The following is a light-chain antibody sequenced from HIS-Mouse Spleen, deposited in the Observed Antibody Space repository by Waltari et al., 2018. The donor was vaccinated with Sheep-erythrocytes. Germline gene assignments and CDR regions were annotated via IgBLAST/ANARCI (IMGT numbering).Light chain of an antibody. CDR2: EVS. CDR1: TSAVGGYNY. V-gene: IGLV2-8*01. J-gene: IGLJ3*02. CDR3: SSYAGSNNWV. Sequence: QSALTQPPPASGSPGQSVTISCTGTTSAVGGYNYVSWYQQHPGKAPKLMIYEVSKRPSGVPDRFSGSKSGNTASLTVSGLQAEDEADYYCSSYAGSNNWVFGGGTKLTVL.